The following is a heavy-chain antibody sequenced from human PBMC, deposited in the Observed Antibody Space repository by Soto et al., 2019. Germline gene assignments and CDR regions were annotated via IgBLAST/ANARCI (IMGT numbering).Heavy chain of an antibody. CDR3: ARGADYYYYGMDV. Sequence: SETLSLTCAVYGGSFSGHYWRWIRQPPGKGLEWIGEINHSGSTKDNPSLKSRVTILLDTSKNQFSLKLSSVTATDTAVYYCARGADYYYYGMDVWVQGTTVTVSS. J-gene: IGHJ6*02. CDR1: GGSFSGHY. CDR2: INHSGST. V-gene: IGHV4-34*01.